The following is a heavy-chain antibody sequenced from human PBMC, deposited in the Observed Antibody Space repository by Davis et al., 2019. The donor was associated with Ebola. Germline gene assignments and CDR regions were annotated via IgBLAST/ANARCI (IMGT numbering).Heavy chain of an antibody. V-gene: IGHV3-30*18. CDR3: AKDPAYCGGDCNGPFDP. CDR2: ISYDGSNK. J-gene: IGHJ5*02. CDR1: GFTFSSYG. D-gene: IGHD2-21*02. Sequence: PGGSLRLSCAASGFTFSSYGMHWVRQAPGKGLEWVAVISYDGSNKYYADSVKGRFTISRDNSKNTLYLQMNSLRAEDTAVYYCAKDPAYCGGDCNGPFDPWGQGTLVTVSS.